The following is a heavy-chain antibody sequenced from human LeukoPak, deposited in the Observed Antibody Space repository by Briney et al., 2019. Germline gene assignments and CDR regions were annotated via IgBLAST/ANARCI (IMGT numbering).Heavy chain of an antibody. CDR3: ARDWDYDFWSGSLGY. J-gene: IGHJ4*02. Sequence: PETLSLTCTVSGGSISSYYWSWIRQPPGKGLEWIGYIYYSGSTNYNPSLKSRVTISVDTSKNKFSLKLSSVTAADSAVYYCARDWDYDFWSGSLGYWGQGTLVTVSS. CDR2: IYYSGST. D-gene: IGHD3-3*01. V-gene: IGHV4-59*01. CDR1: GGSISSYY.